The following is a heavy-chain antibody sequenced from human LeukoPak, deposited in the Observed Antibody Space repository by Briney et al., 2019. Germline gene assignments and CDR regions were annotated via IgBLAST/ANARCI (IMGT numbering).Heavy chain of an antibody. V-gene: IGHV1-69*05. D-gene: IGHD6-13*01. CDR1: GYTFTSYA. Sequence: SVKVSCKASGYTFTSYAISWVRQAPGQGLEWMGGIIPIFGTANYAQKFQGRVTITTDESTSTAYMELSSLRSEDTAVYYCARGIAAGLGWFDPWGQGTLVTVSS. CDR2: IIPIFGTA. J-gene: IGHJ5*02. CDR3: ARGIAAGLGWFDP.